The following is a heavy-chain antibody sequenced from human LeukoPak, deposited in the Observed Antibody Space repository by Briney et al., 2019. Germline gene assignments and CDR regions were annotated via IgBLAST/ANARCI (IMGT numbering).Heavy chain of an antibody. J-gene: IGHJ5*02. CDR3: ARQQSDSSGYSYFDP. CDR1: GGSISSYY. V-gene: IGHV4-59*08. D-gene: IGHD3-22*01. CDR2: IYYSGST. Sequence: SETLSLTCTVSGGSISSYYWSWIRQPPGKGLEWIGYIYYSGSTNYNPSLKSRVTISVDTSKNQFSLKLSSVTAADTAVYYCARQQSDSSGYSYFDPWGQGTLVTVSS.